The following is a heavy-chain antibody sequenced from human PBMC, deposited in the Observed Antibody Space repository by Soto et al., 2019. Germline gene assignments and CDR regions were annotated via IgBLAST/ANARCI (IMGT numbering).Heavy chain of an antibody. CDR2: ISARGGSA. CDR1: GFSFSSYA. CDR3: AKGSIEYSASVDN. V-gene: IGHV3-23*01. Sequence: DVQLLESGGGLVQPGGSLRLSCAASGFSFSSYAMVRVRQAPGKGLEWVSVISARGGSAYFADSVKGRFNISRDNSKNVLSLEMNSRRAEDTAIYFCAKGSIEYSASVDNWGQGTLVLVSS. J-gene: IGHJ4*02. D-gene: IGHD4-4*01.